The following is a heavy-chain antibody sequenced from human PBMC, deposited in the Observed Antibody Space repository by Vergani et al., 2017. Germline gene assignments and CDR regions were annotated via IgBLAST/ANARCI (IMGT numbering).Heavy chain of an antibody. CDR1: GFTFSSYA. D-gene: IGHD6-13*01. Sequence: QVQLVESGGGVVQPGRSLRLSCAASGFTFSSYAMHWVRQAPGKGLEWVAVISYDGSNKYYADSVKGRFTISRDNSKNTLYLQMNSLRAEDTAVYYCARAHIGQQPASSGMDVWGQGTTVTVSS. CDR2: ISYDGSNK. J-gene: IGHJ6*02. V-gene: IGHV3-30-3*01. CDR3: ARAHIGQQPASSGMDV.